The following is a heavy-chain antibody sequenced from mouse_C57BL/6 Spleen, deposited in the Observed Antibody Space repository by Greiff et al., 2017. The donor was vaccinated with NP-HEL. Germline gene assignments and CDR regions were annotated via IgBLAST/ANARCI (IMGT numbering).Heavy chain of an antibody. V-gene: IGHV14-4*01. CDR1: GFNIKDDY. D-gene: IGHD1-1*01. CDR3: TTRTTVVPGTDY. Sequence: EVQGVESGAELVRPGASVKLSCTASGFNIKDDYMHWVKQRPEQGLEWIGWIDPENGDTEYASKFQGKATITADTSSNTAYLQLSSLTSEDTAVYYCTTRTTVVPGTDYWGQGTTLTVSS. J-gene: IGHJ2*01. CDR2: IDPENGDT.